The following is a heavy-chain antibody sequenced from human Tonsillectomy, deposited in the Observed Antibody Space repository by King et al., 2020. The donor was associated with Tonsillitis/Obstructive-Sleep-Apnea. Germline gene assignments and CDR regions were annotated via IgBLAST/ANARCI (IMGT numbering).Heavy chain of an antibody. CDR2: IFYSGSI. J-gene: IGHJ4*02. CDR3: AILTTNHYDSSSAYPYYFDY. Sequence: MQLQESGPGLVKPSETLSLTCTVSGVSISTTSYFWGWIRQPPGKGLEWIGSIFYSGSIYYSQSLKSRVTISVDTSKNQFSLKLSSVTAADTAVYYCAILTTNHYDSSSAYPYYFDYWGQGTLVTVSS. V-gene: IGHV4-39*01. D-gene: IGHD3-22*01. CDR1: GVSISTTSYF.